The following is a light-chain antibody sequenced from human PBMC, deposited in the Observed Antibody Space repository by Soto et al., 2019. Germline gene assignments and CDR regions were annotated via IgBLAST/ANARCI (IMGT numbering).Light chain of an antibody. V-gene: IGLV2-14*01. CDR2: EVS. J-gene: IGLJ3*02. CDR1: SSDVGGYNY. Sequence: QSALTQPASVSGSPGQSITMSCTGTSSDVGGYNYVSWYQQHPGKAPKLMIYEVSNRPSGVSNRFSGSKSGNTASLTISGLQAEDEADYYCSSYTSSSTRVFGGGTKLTLL. CDR3: SSYTSSSTRV.